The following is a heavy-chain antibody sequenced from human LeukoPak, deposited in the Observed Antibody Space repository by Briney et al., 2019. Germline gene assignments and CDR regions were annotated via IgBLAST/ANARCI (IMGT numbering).Heavy chain of an antibody. V-gene: IGHV3-74*01. D-gene: IGHD5-12*01. CDR3: AARYSGYVGY. CDR2: INSDGSST. J-gene: IGHJ4*02. CDR1: GFTFSSYW. Sequence: PGGSLRLSCAASGFTFSSYWMHWVRQAPGKGLVWDSRINSDGSSTGYADSVKGRFTISRDNAKNTLYLQMNSLRAEDTAVYYCAARYSGYVGYWGQGTLVTVSS.